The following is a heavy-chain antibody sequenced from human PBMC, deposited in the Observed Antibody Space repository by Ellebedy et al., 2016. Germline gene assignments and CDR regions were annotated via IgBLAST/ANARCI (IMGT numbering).Heavy chain of an antibody. D-gene: IGHD1-26*01. Sequence: SETLSLXCAVYGGSFSGYYWSWIRQPPGKRLEWIGEINHSGSTNYNPSLKSRVTISVDTSKNQFSLKLSSVTAADTAVYYCAREWVYYYYMDVWGKGTTVTVSS. CDR3: AREWVYYYYMDV. CDR2: INHSGST. J-gene: IGHJ6*03. CDR1: GGSFSGYY. V-gene: IGHV4-34*01.